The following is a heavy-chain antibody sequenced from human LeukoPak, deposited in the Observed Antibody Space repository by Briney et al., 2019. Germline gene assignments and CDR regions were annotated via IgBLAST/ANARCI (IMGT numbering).Heavy chain of an antibody. D-gene: IGHD1-14*01. V-gene: IGHV3-66*01. CDR1: GFTVSSSY. CDR2: IYSGGST. CDR3: ARVRTALTTWFDP. J-gene: IGHJ5*02. Sequence: GGSLRLSCAASGFTVSSSYMSWVRQAPGKGLEWVSAIYSGGSTYYADSVKGRFTISRDNSKNTLSLQMNSLRAKDTAVYYCARVRTALTTWFDPWGQGTLVTVAS.